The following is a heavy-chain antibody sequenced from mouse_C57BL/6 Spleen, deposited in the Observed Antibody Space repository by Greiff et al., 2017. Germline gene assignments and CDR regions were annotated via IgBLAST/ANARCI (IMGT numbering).Heavy chain of an antibody. CDR2: IWWGDDK. V-gene: IGHV8-8*01. D-gene: IGHD1-1*01. Sequence: QVTLQVSGPGILEPSQTLSLTCSFSGFSLSTFGMGVGWIRQPSGKGLVWLAHIWWGDDKYYNPALKSRLTISKATSKTQLYPTYANVNTADTATYDSARILYGCSYGYFDVWGTGTTVTVSS. CDR1: GFSLSTFGMG. J-gene: IGHJ1*03. CDR3: ARILYGCSYGYFDV.